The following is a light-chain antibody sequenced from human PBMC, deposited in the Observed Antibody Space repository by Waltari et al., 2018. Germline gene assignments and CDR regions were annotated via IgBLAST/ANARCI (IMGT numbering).Light chain of an antibody. V-gene: IGKV3-20*01. CDR2: DAS. Sequence: EVLLTHSPGTLSLSPGDRATLSCRASESVGNLLAWYQQKPGQAPRLLSYDASTRATGIPDRFSGSGSGTEFTLTISRLEAGDFAMYYCQQYRMTPVSFGQGTKVEIK. CDR1: ESVGNL. J-gene: IGKJ2*03. CDR3: QQYRMTPVS.